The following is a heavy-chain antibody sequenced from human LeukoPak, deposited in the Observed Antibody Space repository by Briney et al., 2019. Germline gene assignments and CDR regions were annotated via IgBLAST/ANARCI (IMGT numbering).Heavy chain of an antibody. V-gene: IGHV1-2*02. Sequence: ASVKVSCKASGYTFTGYYMHWVRQAPGQGLEWMGWINPNSGGTNYAQKFQGRVTMTRDTSISTAYMELRRLRSDDTAVYYCARDRYDFWSGYRPSPDAFDIWGQGTMVAVSS. CDR1: GYTFTGYY. J-gene: IGHJ3*02. CDR3: ARDRYDFWSGYRPSPDAFDI. D-gene: IGHD3-3*01. CDR2: INPNSGGT.